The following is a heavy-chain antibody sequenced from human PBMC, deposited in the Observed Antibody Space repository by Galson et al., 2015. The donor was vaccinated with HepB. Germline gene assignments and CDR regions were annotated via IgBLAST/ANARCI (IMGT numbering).Heavy chain of an antibody. Sequence: SVKVSCKASGGTFSSYAISWVRQAPGQGLEWMGGIIPIFGTANYAQKFQGRVTITADESTSTAYMELSSLRSEDTAVYYCARSPGTEGDFDYWGQGTLVTVSS. CDR3: ARSPGTEGDFDY. CDR2: IIPIFGTA. V-gene: IGHV1-69*13. D-gene: IGHD6-13*01. CDR1: GGTFSSYA. J-gene: IGHJ4*02.